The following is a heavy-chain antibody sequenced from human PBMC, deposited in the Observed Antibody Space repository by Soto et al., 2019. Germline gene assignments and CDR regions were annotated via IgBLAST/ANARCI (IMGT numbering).Heavy chain of an antibody. CDR3: ARAYEPNYDSSGYYLYY. CDR2: INPSGGST. Sequence: WASVKVSCKASGYTFTSYDINWVRQATGQGLEWMGIINPSGGSTSYAQKFQGRVTMTRDTSTSTVYMELSSLRSEDTAVYYCARAYEPNYDSSGYYLYYWGQGTLVTVPS. V-gene: IGHV1-46*01. D-gene: IGHD3-22*01. CDR1: GYTFTSYD. J-gene: IGHJ4*02.